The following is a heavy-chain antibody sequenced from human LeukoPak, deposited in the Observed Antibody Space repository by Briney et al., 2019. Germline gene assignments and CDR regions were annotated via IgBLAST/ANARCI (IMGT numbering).Heavy chain of an antibody. CDR2: IYQTGST. Sequence: SETLSLTCTVSGYSISSDNYWGWIRQPPGKGLEWIGNIYQTGSTYYNPSLTSRVTISIDTSKNQFSLKLSSVTAAGTAVYYCARDLSITMIRGVTFDYWGQGALVTVSS. V-gene: IGHV4-38-2*02. J-gene: IGHJ4*02. CDR1: GYSISSDNY. D-gene: IGHD3-10*01. CDR3: ARDLSITMIRGVTFDY.